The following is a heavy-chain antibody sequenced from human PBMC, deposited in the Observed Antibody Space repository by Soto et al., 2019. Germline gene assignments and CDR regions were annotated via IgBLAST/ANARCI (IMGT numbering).Heavy chain of an antibody. CDR3: ARAGSETDY. Sequence: EVQLVESGGGLVQPGGSLRLSCAVSGFTFTSYWMTWVRQAPGKGLEWVANIKEDGSEKNYVDSVKGRFTTSRDNAKNSLYLQMNSLRAEDTAVYYCARAGSETDYWGQGTLVTVSS. CDR1: GFTFTSYW. D-gene: IGHD3-10*01. J-gene: IGHJ4*02. CDR2: IKEDGSEK. V-gene: IGHV3-7*05.